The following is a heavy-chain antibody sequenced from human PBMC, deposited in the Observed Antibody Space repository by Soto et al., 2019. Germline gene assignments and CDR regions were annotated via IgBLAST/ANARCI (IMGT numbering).Heavy chain of an antibody. CDR2: IYHSGST. D-gene: IGHD2-8*01. V-gene: IGHV4-31*02. J-gene: IGHJ4*02. CDR3: ARERTIRRYFDY. Sequence: WTWIRQHPGKGLEWIGYIYHSGSTYYNPSLKSRVSISLDTSENQFSLRLSSVTAADTAVYYCARERTIRRYFDYWGQGALVTVSS.